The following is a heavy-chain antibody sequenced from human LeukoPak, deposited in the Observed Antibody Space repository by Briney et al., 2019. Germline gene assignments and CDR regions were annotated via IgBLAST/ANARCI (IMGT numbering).Heavy chain of an antibody. J-gene: IGHJ4*02. Sequence: SETLSLTCTVSGYSISSGYYWGWIRQPPGKGLEWIGSIYHSGSTYYNPSLKSRVTISVDTSKNQFSLKLSSVTAADTAVYYCARVVRVQHARPSSWAFDYWGQGTLVTVSS. CDR1: GYSISSGYY. CDR3: ARVVRVQHARPSSWAFDY. CDR2: IYHSGST. D-gene: IGHD6-6*01. V-gene: IGHV4-38-2*02.